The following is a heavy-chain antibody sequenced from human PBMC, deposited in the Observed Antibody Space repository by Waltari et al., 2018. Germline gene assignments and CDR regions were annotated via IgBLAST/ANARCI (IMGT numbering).Heavy chain of an antibody. D-gene: IGHD6-13*01. CDR3: ATYKRGVLAAAGSSVGYFDY. J-gene: IGHJ4*02. CDR1: GYTFTGYY. V-gene: IGHV1-2*06. CDR2: INPNSGGT. Sequence: QVQLVQSGAEVKKPGASVKVSCKASGYTFTGYYMHWVRQAPGQGLEWMGRINPNSGGTNNAQKFQGRCTMTRDTSISTAYMELSRLRSDDTAVYYCATYKRGVLAAAGSSVGYFDYWGQGTLVTVSS.